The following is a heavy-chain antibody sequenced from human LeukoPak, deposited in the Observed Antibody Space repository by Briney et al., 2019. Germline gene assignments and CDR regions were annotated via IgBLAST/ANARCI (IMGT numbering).Heavy chain of an antibody. V-gene: IGHV3-48*01. CDR1: GSTFNRNN. J-gene: IGHJ4*02. CDR3: ARETILAVAGDF. Sequence: GGSLRLSCAASGSTFNRNNMNWVRQAPGKGLEWVSYISSTSITMYYADSVKGRFTISRDNAKNSLYLQMNSLRADDTAVYYCARETILAVAGDFWGQGTLVTVSS. D-gene: IGHD6-19*01. CDR2: ISSTSITM.